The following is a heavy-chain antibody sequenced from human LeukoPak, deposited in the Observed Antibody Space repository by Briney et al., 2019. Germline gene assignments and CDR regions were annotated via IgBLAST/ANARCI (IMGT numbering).Heavy chain of an antibody. J-gene: IGHJ4*02. V-gene: IGHV1-18*01. Sequence: ASVKVSCKASGYTFTSYGISWVRQAPGQGLEWMGWISAYNGNTNYAQKLQGRVTMTTDTSTSTAYMELRSLRSDDTALYYCARLWSTYCSGGSCPHQPNYWGQGTLVTVSS. CDR1: GYTFTSYG. CDR2: ISAYNGNT. D-gene: IGHD2-15*01. CDR3: ARLWSTYCSGGSCPHQPNY.